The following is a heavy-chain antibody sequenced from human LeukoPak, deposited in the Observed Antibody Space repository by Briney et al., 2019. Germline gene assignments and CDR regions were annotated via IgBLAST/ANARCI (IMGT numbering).Heavy chain of an antibody. D-gene: IGHD3-10*01. CDR3: GRNLKYYGWGSYFDY. Sequence: ASVKVSCKASGYTFTSYGISWVRQAPGQGLEWMGWISAYNGNTNYAQKLQGRVTMTTDTSTSTAYMELRSLRSDDTPVYYCGRNLKYYGWGSYFDYGGRGTLVPVS. CDR1: GYTFTSYG. J-gene: IGHJ4*02. V-gene: IGHV1-18*04. CDR2: ISAYNGNT.